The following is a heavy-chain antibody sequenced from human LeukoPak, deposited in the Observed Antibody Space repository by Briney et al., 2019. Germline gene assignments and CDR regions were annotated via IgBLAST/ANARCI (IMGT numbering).Heavy chain of an antibody. CDR1: GYSISSSNW. V-gene: IGHV4-28*01. J-gene: IGHJ4*02. CDR2: IYYSGST. Sequence: SETLSLTCAVSGYSISSSNWWGWIRQPPGKGLEWIGYIYYSGSTYYNPSLKSRVTMSVDTSKNQFSLKLSSVTAVDTAVYYCARVGYRSGGSCSGFDYWGQGTLVTVSP. D-gene: IGHD2-15*01. CDR3: ARVGYRSGGSCSGFDY.